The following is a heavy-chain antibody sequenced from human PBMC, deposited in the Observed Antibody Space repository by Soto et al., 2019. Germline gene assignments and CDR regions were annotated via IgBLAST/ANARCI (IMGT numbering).Heavy chain of an antibody. CDR3: ARTYGTGGLNWFDP. CDR1: GFTFSTYA. Sequence: GGSLRLSCAASGFTFSTYAMSWVRQAPGKGLEWVSAISGSGGSTYYADSVKGRFTISRDNSKNTLYLQMNSLRAEDTAVYYCARTYGTGGLNWFDPWGQGTLVTVSS. D-gene: IGHD3-10*01. V-gene: IGHV3-23*01. CDR2: ISGSGGST. J-gene: IGHJ5*02.